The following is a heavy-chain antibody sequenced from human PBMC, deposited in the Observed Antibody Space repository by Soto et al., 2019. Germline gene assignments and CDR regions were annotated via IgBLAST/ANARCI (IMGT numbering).Heavy chain of an antibody. CDR1: GYTFSDHY. CDR2: ISGSGGST. Sequence: GGSLRLSCAASGYTFSDHYMSWVRQAPGKGLEWVSAISGSGGSTYYADSVKGRFTISRDNSKNTLYLQMNSLRAEDTAVYYCAKDRLRFLEWLIYFDYWGQGTLVTVSS. J-gene: IGHJ4*02. V-gene: IGHV3-23*01. CDR3: AKDRLRFLEWLIYFDY. D-gene: IGHD3-3*01.